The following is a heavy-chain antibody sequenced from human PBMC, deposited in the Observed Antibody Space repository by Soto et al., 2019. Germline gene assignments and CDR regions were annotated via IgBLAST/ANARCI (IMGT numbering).Heavy chain of an antibody. V-gene: IGHV1-69*06. CDR3: ARGERDRSIGVAIWFDP. D-gene: IGHD3-3*01. Sequence: QVQLVQSGAEMKKPGSSVKVSCKASGGTLNSFNTYTISWVRQAPGQGLEWMGGIIPMFGTTNYAQKFQGRVIITADKSTSTAYMELSSLRSEDTAVYYCARGERDRSIGVAIWFDPWGQGTLVTVSS. J-gene: IGHJ5*02. CDR1: GGTLNSFNTYT. CDR2: IIPMFGTT.